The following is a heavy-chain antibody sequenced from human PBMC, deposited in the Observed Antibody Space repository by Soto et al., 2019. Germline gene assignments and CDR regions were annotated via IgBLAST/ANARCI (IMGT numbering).Heavy chain of an antibody. V-gene: IGHV3-30*18. CDR2: ISYDGSNK. CDR3: AKGRDKGVRDAFDI. CDR1: GFTFSSYG. J-gene: IGHJ3*02. Sequence: QVQLVESGGGVVQPGRSLRLSCAASGFTFSSYGMHWVRQAPGKGLEWVAVISYDGSNKYYADSVKGRFTISRDNSKKTLNLQMNSLRDEDTAVYYCAKGRDKGVRDAFDIWGQGTMVTVSS. D-gene: IGHD3-10*01.